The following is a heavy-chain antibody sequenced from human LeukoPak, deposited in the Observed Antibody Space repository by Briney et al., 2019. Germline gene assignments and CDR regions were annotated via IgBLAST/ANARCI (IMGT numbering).Heavy chain of an antibody. CDR2: IYYSGST. CDR1: GGSISSSSYY. CDR3: ARGDSSGWYRNFDY. D-gene: IGHD6-19*01. V-gene: IGHV4-39*01. Sequence: SETLSLTCTVSGGSISSSSYYWGWIRQPPGKGLEWIGSIYYSGSTYYNPSLKSRVTISVDTSKNQFSLKLSSVTAADTAVYYCARGDSSGWYRNFDYWGQGTLVTVSS. J-gene: IGHJ4*02.